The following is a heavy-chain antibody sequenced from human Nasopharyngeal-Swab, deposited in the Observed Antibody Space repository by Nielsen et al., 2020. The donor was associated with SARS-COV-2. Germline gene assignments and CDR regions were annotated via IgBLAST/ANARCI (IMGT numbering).Heavy chain of an antibody. Sequence: PGKGLEWIGYIYYSGSTNYNPSLKSRVTISVDTSKNQFSLKVSSVTAADTAVYYCAGDGYASGIDYWGQGTLVTVSS. CDR2: IYYSGST. D-gene: IGHD3-16*01. J-gene: IGHJ4*02. CDR3: AGDGYASGIDY. V-gene: IGHV4-59*01.